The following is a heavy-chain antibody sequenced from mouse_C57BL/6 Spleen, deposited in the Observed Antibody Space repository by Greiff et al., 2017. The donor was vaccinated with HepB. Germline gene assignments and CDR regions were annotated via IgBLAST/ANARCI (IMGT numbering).Heavy chain of an antibody. CDR3: ARNLGLYWYFDV. V-gene: IGHV2-2*01. CDR2: IWSGGST. CDR1: GFSLTSYG. Sequence: VKLMESGPGLVQPSQSLSITCTVSGFSLTSYGVHWVRQSPGKGLEWLGVIWSGGSTDYNADFISRLSISKDNSKSQVFFKMNSLQADDTAIYYCARNLGLYWYFDVWGTGTTVTVSS. D-gene: IGHD4-1*01. J-gene: IGHJ1*03.